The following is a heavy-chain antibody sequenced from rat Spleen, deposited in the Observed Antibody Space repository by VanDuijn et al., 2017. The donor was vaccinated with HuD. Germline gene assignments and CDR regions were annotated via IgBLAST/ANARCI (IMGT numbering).Heavy chain of an antibody. J-gene: IGHJ3*01. D-gene: IGHD1-5*01. V-gene: IGHV5-27*01. Sequence: EVQLVETGGGLVQPGRSLKLSCAASGFIFSNYGMAWVRQAPTKGLEWVASITNSGGSTYYRDSVKGRFTISRDNAKSTLYLQMDSLRSEDTATYYCTTERYPPFAYWGQGTLVTVSS. CDR1: GFIFSNYG. CDR2: ITNSGGST. CDR3: TTERYPPFAY.